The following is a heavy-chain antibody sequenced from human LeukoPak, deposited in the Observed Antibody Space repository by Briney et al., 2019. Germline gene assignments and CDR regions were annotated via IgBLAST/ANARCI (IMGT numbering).Heavy chain of an antibody. V-gene: IGHV3-15*01. J-gene: IGHJ4*02. CDR2: IKSKTDGGTT. D-gene: IGHD2-15*01. Sequence: GGSLRLSCAASGFTFTNAWMSWVRQAPGKGLERVGRIKSKTDGGTTDYAAPVKGRFTISRDDSKNTLYLQLNSLKAEDTAIYYCTTVPRFCSGGSCPEVLGCWGQGTLVSVSS. CDR3: TTVPRFCSGGSCPEVLGC. CDR1: GFTFTNAW.